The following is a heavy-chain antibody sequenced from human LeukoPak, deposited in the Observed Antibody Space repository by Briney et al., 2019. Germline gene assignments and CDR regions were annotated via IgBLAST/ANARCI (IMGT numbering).Heavy chain of an antibody. CDR2: IHNSGST. Sequence: SETLSLTCTVSGGSISSGNYYWAWIRQPPGKGLECIGSIHNSGSTFYSPSFKSRVTISVDTSKNQLSLKLSSVTAADTAVYYCARRTRDGRGYYYLDSWGQGTLVTVSS. J-gene: IGHJ4*02. D-gene: IGHD3-22*01. CDR1: GGSISSGNYY. V-gene: IGHV4-39*01. CDR3: ARRTRDGRGYYYLDS.